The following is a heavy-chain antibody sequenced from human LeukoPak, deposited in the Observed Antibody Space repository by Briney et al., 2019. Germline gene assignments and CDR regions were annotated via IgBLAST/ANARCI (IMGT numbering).Heavy chain of an antibody. V-gene: IGHV3-7*05. Sequence: GGSLRLSCAASGFTFNRYPMSWVRQAPGKGLEWVSDIRRGGDEAYYADSVKGRFTISRDNAKSTMYLQINSLRVEDTAVYSCARPAPEQWLVLGVYHSAFDVWGAGDTLSVSS. D-gene: IGHD6-19*01. CDR2: IRRGGDEA. J-gene: IGHJ6*04. CDR1: GFTFNRYP. CDR3: ARPAPEQWLVLGVYHSAFDV.